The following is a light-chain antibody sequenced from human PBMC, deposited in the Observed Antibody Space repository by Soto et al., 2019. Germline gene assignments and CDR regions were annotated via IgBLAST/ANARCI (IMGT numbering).Light chain of an antibody. CDR3: QHCDGSPRLT. Sequence: EIVLTQSPGTLSLSPEERATLSCRATQSVSSSYLAWYQQKPGQAPRLLIYGASSRATGIPDRFSGSGSGTDFTLTISRLEPEDFAVYYCQHCDGSPRLTCGGGTKLEIK. CDR2: GAS. CDR1: QSVSSSY. V-gene: IGKV3-20*01. J-gene: IGKJ4*01.